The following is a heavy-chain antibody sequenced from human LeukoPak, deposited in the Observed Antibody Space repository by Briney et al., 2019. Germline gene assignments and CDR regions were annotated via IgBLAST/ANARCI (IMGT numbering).Heavy chain of an antibody. CDR2: INTNTGNP. CDR3: ARANLWFGELGWIDP. J-gene: IGHJ5*02. V-gene: IGHV7-4-1*02. CDR1: GYTFTGYY. D-gene: IGHD3-10*01. Sequence: GASVKVSCKASGYTFTGYYMHWVRQAPGQGLEWMGWINTNTGNPTYAQGFTGRFVFSLDTSVSTTYLQITSLKGDDTAVYYCARANLWFGELGWIDPWGQGTQVTVSS.